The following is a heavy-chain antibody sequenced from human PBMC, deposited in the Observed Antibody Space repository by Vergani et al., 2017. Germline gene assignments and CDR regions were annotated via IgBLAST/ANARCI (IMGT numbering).Heavy chain of an antibody. J-gene: IGHJ4*02. CDR1: GYTFSNYY. CDR3: ARGDYGILTGYRY. D-gene: IGHD3-9*01. CDR2: INHSGGHT. V-gene: IGHV1-46*01. Sequence: QVQVVQSGAEVKKSGASVKVSCKTSGYTFSNYYMHWVRQAPGQGLEWMGIINHSGGHTNYAQKFQGRVTMTRDTSTGTVYMELSSLRSEDTAIYYCARGDYGILTGYRYWGQGTLVTVSA.